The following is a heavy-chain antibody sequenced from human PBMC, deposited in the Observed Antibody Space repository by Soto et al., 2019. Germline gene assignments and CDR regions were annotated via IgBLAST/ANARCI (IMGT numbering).Heavy chain of an antibody. Sequence: QVQLQESGPGLVKPSGTLSLTCAVSGGSISSSNWWSWVRQPPGKGLEWIGEIYHSGSTNYNPSRKRRVTISVDKSKNQFSLKLSSVTAADTAVYYCARSPDSSGYYPRWYYYGMDDWGQGTTVTVSS. CDR1: GGSISSSNW. D-gene: IGHD3-22*01. V-gene: IGHV4-4*02. CDR3: ARSPDSSGYYPRWYYYGMDD. CDR2: IYHSGST. J-gene: IGHJ6*02.